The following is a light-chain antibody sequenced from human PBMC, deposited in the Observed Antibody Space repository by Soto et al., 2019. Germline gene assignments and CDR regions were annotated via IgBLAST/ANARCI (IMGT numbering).Light chain of an antibody. J-gene: IGKJ5*01. CDR3: QQRNSWPPIT. V-gene: IGKV3-15*01. Sequence: EIVLTQSPATLSVFPGEKATLSCGASQSVSNNLAWYHQKPGQAPRPLIYGASTRATGVPARFSGSGSGTEFTLTISSLEPEDFALYYCQQRNSWPPITFGQGTRLEIK. CDR2: GAS. CDR1: QSVSNN.